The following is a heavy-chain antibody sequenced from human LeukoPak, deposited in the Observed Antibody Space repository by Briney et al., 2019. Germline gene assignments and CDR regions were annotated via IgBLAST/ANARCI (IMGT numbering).Heavy chain of an antibody. CDR2: IYYSGST. CDR1: GGSISSYF. CDR3: ARDRIFGDYYYMDV. Sequence: PSETLSLTCTVSGGSISSYFWSWIRQPPGKGLEWIGYIYYSGSTNYNPSLKSRVTISVDTSKNQFSLKLSSVTAADTAVYYCARDRIFGDYYYMDVWGKGTTVTVSS. J-gene: IGHJ6*03. D-gene: IGHD3-3*01. V-gene: IGHV4-59*01.